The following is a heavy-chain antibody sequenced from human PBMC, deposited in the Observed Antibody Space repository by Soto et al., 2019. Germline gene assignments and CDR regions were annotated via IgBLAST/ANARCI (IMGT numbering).Heavy chain of an antibody. CDR3: ARGGYYDNSWGKLSHYGLDV. V-gene: IGHV1-18*01. J-gene: IGHJ6*02. D-gene: IGHD3-16*01. Sequence: QVQLAQSANEVKKPGASVRVSCKAAGYTFIRYGIAWVRQAPGQGLEWMGWISPYNDYTVYAQKFQGRVSMTADTSTRTVYLXLRGLKSDDTAVYYCARGGYYDNSWGKLSHYGLDVWGQGTSVSVSS. CDR2: ISPYNDYT. CDR1: GYTFIRYG.